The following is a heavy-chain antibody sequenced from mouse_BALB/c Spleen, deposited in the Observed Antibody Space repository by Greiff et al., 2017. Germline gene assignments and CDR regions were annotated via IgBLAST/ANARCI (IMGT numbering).Heavy chain of an antibody. J-gene: IGHJ1*01. V-gene: IGHV5-17*02. CDR3: ARITTANWYFDV. CDR2: ISSGSSTI. Sequence: DVKLVESGGGLVQPGGSRKLSCAASGFTFSSFGMHWVRQAPEKGLEWVAYISSGSSTIYYADTVKGRFTISRDNPKNTLFLQMTSLRSEDTAMYYCARITTANWYFDVWGAGTTVTVSS. CDR1: GFTFSSFG. D-gene: IGHD1-2*01.